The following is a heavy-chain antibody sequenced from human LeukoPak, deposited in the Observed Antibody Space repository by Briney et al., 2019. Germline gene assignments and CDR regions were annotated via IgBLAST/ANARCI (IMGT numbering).Heavy chain of an antibody. CDR1: GGTVSSYA. CDR2: IIPIFGTA. J-gene: IGHJ4*02. D-gene: IGHD3-10*01. CDR3: GRHYYGSSPPFDY. V-gene: IGHV1-69*05. Sequence: SVKVSCKASGGTVSSYAILWVRQAPGQGLEWMGRIIPIFGTANYAQKFQGRVTITTDESTSPAYMELSSLRSEETAVYYCGRHYYGSSPPFDYWGQGTLVTVSS.